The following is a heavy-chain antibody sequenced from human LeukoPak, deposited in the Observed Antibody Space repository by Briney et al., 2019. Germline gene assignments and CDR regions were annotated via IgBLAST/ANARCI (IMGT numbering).Heavy chain of an antibody. CDR3: ARGNRAVAGFDL. J-gene: IGHJ2*01. D-gene: IGHD6-19*01. V-gene: IGHV1-69*13. Sequence: SVKVSCKASGGTFSSYAISWVRQAPGQALEWMGGIIPIFGTANYAQKFQGRVTITADESTSTAYMELSSLRSEDTAVYYCARGNRAVAGFDLWGRGTLVTVSS. CDR1: GGTFSSYA. CDR2: IIPIFGTA.